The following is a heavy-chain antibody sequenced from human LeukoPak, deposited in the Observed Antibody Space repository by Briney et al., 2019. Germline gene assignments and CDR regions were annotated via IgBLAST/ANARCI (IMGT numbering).Heavy chain of an antibody. D-gene: IGHD4-23*01. V-gene: IGHV1-69*01. Sequence: SVKVSCKASGGTFSSYAISWERQAPGQGLEWMGGIIPIFGTANYAQKFQGRVTITADESTSTAYMELSSLRSEDTAVYYCAVDGGPDDAFDIWGQGTMVTVSS. CDR3: AVDGGPDDAFDI. J-gene: IGHJ3*02. CDR1: GGTFSSYA. CDR2: IIPIFGTA.